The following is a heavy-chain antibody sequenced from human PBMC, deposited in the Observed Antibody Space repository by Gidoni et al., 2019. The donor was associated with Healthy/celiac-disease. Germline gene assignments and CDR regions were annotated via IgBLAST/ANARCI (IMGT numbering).Heavy chain of an antibody. J-gene: IGHJ5*02. CDR3: ARERGPKRYCTNGVCYKVWFDP. Sequence: QVQLVQSGAEVKKPGASVKVSCKASGYTFTSYDINWVRQATGQGLEWMGWMNPNSGNTGYAQKFQGRVTMTRNTTISTAYMELSSLRSEDTAVYYCARERGPKRYCTNGVCYKVWFDPWGQGTLVTVSS. D-gene: IGHD2-8*01. CDR2: MNPNSGNT. CDR1: GYTFTSYD. V-gene: IGHV1-8*01.